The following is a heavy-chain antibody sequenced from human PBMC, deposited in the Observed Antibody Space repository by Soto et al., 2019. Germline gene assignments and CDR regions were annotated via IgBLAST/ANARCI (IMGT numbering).Heavy chain of an antibody. V-gene: IGHV3-23*01. Sequence: EVQMLESGGGLVQPGGSLRLSCAASGFTFSSYAMSWVRQAPGKRLEWFSAISGSGGSTYYADSVKGRFTISRDNSKNTRYLQMNSLRAEDTAVYYCAKERDIVATILDYWGQGTLVTVSS. J-gene: IGHJ4*02. CDR3: AKERDIVATILDY. CDR2: ISGSGGST. D-gene: IGHD5-12*01. CDR1: GFTFSSYA.